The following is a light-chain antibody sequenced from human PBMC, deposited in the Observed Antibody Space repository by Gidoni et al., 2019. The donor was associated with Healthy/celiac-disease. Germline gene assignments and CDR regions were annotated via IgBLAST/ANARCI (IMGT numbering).Light chain of an antibody. V-gene: IGLV2-14*03. CDR1: SSDVGGSNY. J-gene: IGLJ3*02. CDR2: DVS. CDR3: SSYTSSSTWV. Sequence: QSALTQPASVSGSPGQSITISCTGTSSDVGGSNYVSWYQQHPGKAPKFMVYDVSNRPSGVSNRFSGSKSGNTASLTISGLQAEDEADYYCSSYTSSSTWVFGGGTKVTV.